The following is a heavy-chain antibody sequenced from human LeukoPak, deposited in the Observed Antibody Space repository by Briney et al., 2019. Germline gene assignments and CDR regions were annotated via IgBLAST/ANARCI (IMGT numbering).Heavy chain of an antibody. J-gene: IGHJ6*02. CDR2: IYYSGST. CDR1: GGSISSSSYY. D-gene: IGHD3-10*01. CDR3: ARQDYGSGKYHYYYGMDV. Sequence: SETLSLTCTVSGGSISSSSYYWGWIRQPPGKGLEWIGSIYYSGSTYYNPSLKSRVTISVDTSKNQFSLKLSSVTAADTAVYYCARQDYGSGKYHYYYGMDVWGQGTTVTVSS. V-gene: IGHV4-39*01.